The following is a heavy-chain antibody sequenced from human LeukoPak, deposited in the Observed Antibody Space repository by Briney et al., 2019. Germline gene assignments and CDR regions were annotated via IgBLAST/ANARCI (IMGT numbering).Heavy chain of an antibody. Sequence: SQTLSLTCAISGDSVSSNSAAWNWIRQSPSRGLEWRVRTYYRSKWYNDYGVSVKSRITINPDTSKNQFSLQLNSVSPEDAAVYYCARARDSGGWYFDYWGQGTLVTVSS. CDR3: ARARDSGGWYFDY. CDR1: GDSVSSNSAA. V-gene: IGHV6-1*01. D-gene: IGHD6-19*01. CDR2: TYYRSKWYN. J-gene: IGHJ4*02.